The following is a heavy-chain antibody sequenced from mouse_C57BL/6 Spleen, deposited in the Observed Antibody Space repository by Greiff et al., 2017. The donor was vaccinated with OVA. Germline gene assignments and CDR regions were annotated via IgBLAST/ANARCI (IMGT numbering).Heavy chain of an antibody. V-gene: IGHV5-6*02. CDR2: ISSGGSYT. CDR1: GFTFSSYG. J-gene: IGHJ3*01. D-gene: IGHD2-4*01. Sequence: EVKLMESGGDLVKPGGSLKLSCAASGFTFSSYGMSWVRQTPDKRLAWVATISSGGSYTYYPDSVKGRFTISRDNAKNTLYLQMSSLKSEDTAMYYCARRDDYDGAWFAYWGQGTLVTVSA. CDR3: ARRDDYDGAWFAY.